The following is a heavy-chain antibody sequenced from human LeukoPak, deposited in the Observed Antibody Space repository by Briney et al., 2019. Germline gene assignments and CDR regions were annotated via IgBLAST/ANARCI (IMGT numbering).Heavy chain of an antibody. CDR1: GFTFDDYA. D-gene: IGHD1-26*01. CDR2: ISWDGGST. CDR3: AKDKGGYSGSPLYYFDY. V-gene: IGHV3-43D*03. J-gene: IGHJ4*02. Sequence: GGSPRLSCAASGFTFDDYAMHWVCQAPGKGLEWVSLISWDGGSTYYADSVKGRFTISRDNSKNSLYLQMNSLRAEDTALYYCAKDKGGYSGSPLYYFDYWGQGTLVTVSS.